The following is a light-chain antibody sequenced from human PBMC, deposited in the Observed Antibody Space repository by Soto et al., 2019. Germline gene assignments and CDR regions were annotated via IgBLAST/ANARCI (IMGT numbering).Light chain of an antibody. CDR3: SSYTSSSTFYV. Sequence: QSVLTQPASVSGSAGQSITISCIGTSSDVGGYNYVSWYQQHPGKAPKLMIYDVSNRPSGVSNRFSGSKSGNTASLTISGLQAEDEADYYCSSYTSSSTFYVFGTGTKVTVL. J-gene: IGLJ1*01. V-gene: IGLV2-14*01. CDR1: SSDVGGYNY. CDR2: DVS.